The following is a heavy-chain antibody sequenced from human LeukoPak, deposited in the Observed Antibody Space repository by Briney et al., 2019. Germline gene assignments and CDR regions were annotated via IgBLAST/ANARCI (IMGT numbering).Heavy chain of an antibody. CDR3: ARGTIQRYFDWLLYSTQYYYMDV. CDR1: GYTFTSYD. V-gene: IGHV1-8*01. D-gene: IGHD3-9*01. CDR2: MNPNSGNT. J-gene: IGHJ6*03. Sequence: GASVKVSCKASGYTFTSYDINWVRQDTGQGLEWMGWMNPNSGNTGYAQKFQGRVTMTRNTSISTAYMELSSLRSEDTAVYYCARGTIQRYFDWLLYSTQYYYMDVWGKGTTVTVSS.